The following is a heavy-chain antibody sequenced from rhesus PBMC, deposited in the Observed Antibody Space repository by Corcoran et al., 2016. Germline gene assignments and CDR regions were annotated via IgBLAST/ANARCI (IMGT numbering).Heavy chain of an antibody. V-gene: IGHV3S25*01. CDR2: ISSAGGST. CDR1: GFTFSSSG. CDR3: AKEGIAAAYYFDY. D-gene: IGHD6-43*01. J-gene: IGHJ4*01. Sequence: EVQLVESGGGLVQPGGSLRLSCAASGFTFSSSGMYWVRQAPGKGLEWISAISSAGGSTYYADSVKGRFTISRDNSKNTLSLQMNSLRAEDTAVYYCAKEGIAAAYYFDYWGQGVLVTVSS.